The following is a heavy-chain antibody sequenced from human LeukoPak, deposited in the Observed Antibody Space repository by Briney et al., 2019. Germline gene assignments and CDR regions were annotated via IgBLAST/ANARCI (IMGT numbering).Heavy chain of an antibody. J-gene: IGHJ6*03. CDR3: ARVSCSSTSCSPGYYYYMDV. D-gene: IGHD2-2*01. V-gene: IGHV1-69*05. Sequence: ASVKVSCKAPGGTFSSYAISWVRQAPGQGLEWMGGIIPIFGTANYAQKFQGRVTITTDESTSTAYMELSSLRSEDTAVYYCARVSCSSTSCSPGYYYYMDVWGKGTTVTVSS. CDR1: GGTFSSYA. CDR2: IIPIFGTA.